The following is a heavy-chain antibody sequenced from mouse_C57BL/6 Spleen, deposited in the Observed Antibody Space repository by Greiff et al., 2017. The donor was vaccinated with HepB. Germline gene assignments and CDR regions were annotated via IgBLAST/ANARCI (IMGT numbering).Heavy chain of an antibody. Sequence: EVMLVESGGDLVKPGGSLKLSCAASGFTFSSYGMSWVRQTPDKRLEWVATISSGGSYTYYPDSVKGRFTISRDNAKNTLYLQMSSLKSEDTAMYYCARQDYYGHWYFDVWGTGTTVTVSS. CDR3: ARQDYYGHWYFDV. V-gene: IGHV5-6*01. D-gene: IGHD1-1*01. CDR2: ISSGGSYT. J-gene: IGHJ1*03. CDR1: GFTFSSYG.